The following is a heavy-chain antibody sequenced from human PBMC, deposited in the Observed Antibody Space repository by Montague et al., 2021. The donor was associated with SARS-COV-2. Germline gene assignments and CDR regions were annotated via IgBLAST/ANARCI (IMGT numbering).Heavy chain of an antibody. CDR1: GGAISSSSYY. V-gene: IGHV4-39*07. J-gene: IGHJ6*02. CDR2: IYYSGST. D-gene: IGHD3-22*01. Sequence: SETLSLTCTVSGGAISSSSYYRGWIRQPPGKGLEWIGSIYYSGSTXYNPSLKSRVTISVDTSKNQFSLKLSSVTAADTAVYYCARDTRITMLVVVNRYGMDVWGQGTTVTVSS. CDR3: ARDTRITMLVVVNRYGMDV.